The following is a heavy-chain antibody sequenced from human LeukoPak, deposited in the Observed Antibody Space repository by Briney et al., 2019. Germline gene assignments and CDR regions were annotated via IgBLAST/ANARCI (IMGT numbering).Heavy chain of an antibody. V-gene: IGHV3-7*01. Sequence: GGSLRLSCAASGFTFSSYWMSWVRQVPGKGLEWVANIKQDGSEKYYVDSVKGRFTISRDNAKNSLYLQMNSLRAEDTAVYYCARDKIVGATNFDYWGQGTLVTVSS. CDR1: GFTFSSYW. CDR2: IKQDGSEK. J-gene: IGHJ4*02. CDR3: ARDKIVGATNFDY. D-gene: IGHD1-26*01.